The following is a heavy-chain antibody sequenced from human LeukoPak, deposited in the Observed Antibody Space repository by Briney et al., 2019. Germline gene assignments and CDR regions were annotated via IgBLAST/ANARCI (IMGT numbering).Heavy chain of an antibody. CDR1: GYTFTSYD. D-gene: IGHD4-23*01. V-gene: IGHV1-8*01. CDR2: MNPNSGNT. J-gene: IGHJ3*02. CDR3: ARGRDYGGNSGAFDI. Sequence: GASVKVSCKASGYTFTSYDINWVRQAPGQGLEWMGWMNPNSGNTGYAQKFQGRVTMTRNTSISTAYMELSSLRSEDTAVYYCARGRDYGGNSGAFDIWGQGTMVTVSS.